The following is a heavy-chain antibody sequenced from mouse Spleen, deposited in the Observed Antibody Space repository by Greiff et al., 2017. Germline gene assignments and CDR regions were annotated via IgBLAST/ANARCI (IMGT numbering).Heavy chain of an antibody. Sequence: EVHLVESGGGLVKPGGSLKLSCAASGFTFSSYAMSWVRQTPEKRLEWVATISSGGSYTYYPDSVKGRFTISRDNAKNTLYLQMSSLRSEDTAMYYCARLYSYFDYWGQGTTLTVSS. V-gene: IGHV5-9-3*01. CDR2: ISSGGSYT. J-gene: IGHJ2*01. CDR1: GFTFSSYA. CDR3: ARLYSYFDY. D-gene: IGHD1-1*01.